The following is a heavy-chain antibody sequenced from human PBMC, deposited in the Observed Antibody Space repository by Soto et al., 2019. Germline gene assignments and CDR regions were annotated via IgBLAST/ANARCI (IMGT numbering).Heavy chain of an antibody. CDR1: GFTFSNYA. CDR3: AKRRSSGSHYVDY. V-gene: IGHV3-23*01. CDR2: VVDSGAST. D-gene: IGHD6-19*01. Sequence: EVQLLESGGGLVQPGGSLRLSCAASGFTFSNYAMTWVRQAPGKGLEWVSSVVDSGASTYYADSVRGRFTISRDNSKNALYLQMTSLRAEDSAVYYCAKRRSSGSHYVDYWGQVALVTVYS. J-gene: IGHJ4*02.